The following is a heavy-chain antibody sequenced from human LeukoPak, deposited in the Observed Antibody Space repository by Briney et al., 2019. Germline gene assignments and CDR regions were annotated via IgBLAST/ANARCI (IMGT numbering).Heavy chain of an antibody. CDR2: IYHSGST. CDR3: ARVFVVAGDYVGYFDY. J-gene: IGHJ4*02. CDR1: GGSISSGGYS. Sequence: PSETLSLTCAVSGGSISSGGYSWSWIRQPPGKGLEWIGYIYHSGSTYYNPSLKSRVTISVDRSKNQFSLKLSSVTAADTAVYYCARVFVVAGDYVGYFDYWGQGTLVTVSS. V-gene: IGHV4-30-2*01. D-gene: IGHD4-17*01.